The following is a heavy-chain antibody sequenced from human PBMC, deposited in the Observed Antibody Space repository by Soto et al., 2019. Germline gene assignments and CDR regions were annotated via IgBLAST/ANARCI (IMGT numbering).Heavy chain of an antibody. J-gene: IGHJ5*01. Sequence: QVQLVQSGAEVKKPGSSVKVSCKACGGTFSSYAISWLRQAPGQGLEWMGGIIPIFGTANYAQKFQGRVTITADDSTSTAYMELSRLRCEDTAVYDCARDYDFWSGYYGCFDSWGQGTLVTVSS. CDR2: IIPIFGTA. CDR3: ARDYDFWSGYYGCFDS. D-gene: IGHD3-3*01. V-gene: IGHV1-69*01. CDR1: GGTFSSYA.